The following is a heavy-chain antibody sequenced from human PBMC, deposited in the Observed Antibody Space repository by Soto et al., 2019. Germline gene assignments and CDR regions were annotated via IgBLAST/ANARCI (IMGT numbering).Heavy chain of an antibody. J-gene: IGHJ5*02. CDR2: IYWDDDK. D-gene: IGHD3-10*01. CDR1: GFSLSTTGVG. Sequence: QITLKESGPTLVRPTQTLTLTCTFSGFSLSTTGVGVGWIRQPPGKALEWLALIYWDDDKRYSPSLKSRLTITKDTSKNEVILTMTNMDPVDTARYYCAQRLPPYGLGRERGNRFDPWGQGTLVTVSS. V-gene: IGHV2-5*02. CDR3: AQRLPPYGLGRERGNRFDP.